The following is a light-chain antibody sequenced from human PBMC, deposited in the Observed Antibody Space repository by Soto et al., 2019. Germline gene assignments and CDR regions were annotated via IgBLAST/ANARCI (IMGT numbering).Light chain of an antibody. CDR3: QQYHTLGS. CDR2: YAS. V-gene: IGKV1-33*01. CDR1: RDIRKY. Sequence: DIQMTQSTSSLSASVGDRVTITCQASRDIRKYLNWYQQKPGKAPKLLIYYASNLETGVTSRFSGSGSGTDFTFTISSLQSEDIATYYCQQYHTLGSFGGGTKVEIK. J-gene: IGKJ4*01.